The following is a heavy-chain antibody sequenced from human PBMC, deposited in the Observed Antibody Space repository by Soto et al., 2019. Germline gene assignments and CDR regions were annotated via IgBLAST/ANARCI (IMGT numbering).Heavy chain of an antibody. J-gene: IGHJ6*02. Sequence: GASVKVSCKASGGTFGSYAITWVRRAPGQGLEWLGGIIPILNSPAYAQKFQARVVITADEVTNTAYMELNSLRFDDTAAYYCAREAPYCTSATCPKFYDMDVWGQGTTVTVSS. CDR1: GGTFGSYA. V-gene: IGHV1-69*13. CDR2: IIPILNSP. D-gene: IGHD2-2*01. CDR3: AREAPYCTSATCPKFYDMDV.